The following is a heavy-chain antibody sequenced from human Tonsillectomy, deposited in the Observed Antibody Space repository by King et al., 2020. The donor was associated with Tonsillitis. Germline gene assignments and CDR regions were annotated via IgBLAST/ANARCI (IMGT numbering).Heavy chain of an antibody. Sequence: VQSGGSLRLSCAASGFTFSHYAMSWVRQAPGKGLEWVSSISGSGAYAYYADSVAGRFTVSRDNAKNTLCLQMNSLRAEDTAVYYCAKQIGFCSGGTCSLGNWGQGALVTVSS. D-gene: IGHD2-15*01. J-gene: IGHJ4*02. CDR3: AKQIGFCSGGTCSLGN. CDR1: GFTFSHYA. CDR2: ISGSGAYA. V-gene: IGHV3-23*01.